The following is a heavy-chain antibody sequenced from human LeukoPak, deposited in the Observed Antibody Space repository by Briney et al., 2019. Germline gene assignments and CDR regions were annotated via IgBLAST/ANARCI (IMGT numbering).Heavy chain of an antibody. CDR2: INPAGSET. V-gene: IGHV3-7*01. CDR3: ARFGYVAAVDV. CDR1: GFSFSAYW. Sequence: GGSLRLSCAASGFSFSAYWMTWVRQAPGTGLEWVANINPAGSETYYVDPVKGRFSISRDNAKNLVYLQMNSLRAEDTAVYHCARFGYVAAVDVWGQGTPVTASS. D-gene: IGHD2-15*01. J-gene: IGHJ4*02.